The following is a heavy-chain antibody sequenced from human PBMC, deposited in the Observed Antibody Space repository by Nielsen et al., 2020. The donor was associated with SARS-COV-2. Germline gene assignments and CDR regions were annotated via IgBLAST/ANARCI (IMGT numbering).Heavy chain of an antibody. Sequence: SETLSLTCTVSGGSISSSSYYWGWIRQPPGKGLEWIGSIYYSGSTYYNPSLKSRATISVDTSKNQFSLKLSSVTAADTAVYYCARDPPGYSYGYEGDFGFDYWGQGTLVTVSS. CDR3: ARDPPGYSYGYEGDFGFDY. D-gene: IGHD5-18*01. J-gene: IGHJ4*02. CDR1: GGSISSSSYY. CDR2: IYYSGST. V-gene: IGHV4-39*07.